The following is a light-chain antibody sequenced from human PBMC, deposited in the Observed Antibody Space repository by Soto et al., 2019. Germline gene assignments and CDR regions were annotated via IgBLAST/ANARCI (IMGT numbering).Light chain of an antibody. V-gene: IGKV3-11*01. CDR3: QQRSSWPIT. Sequence: EIVLTQSPATLSLSPGERATLSCRASLSISNSLAWYQQKPGQAPRLLIYEASNRATGIPDRFSGSGSGTDFNLTISRLETEDFAVYECQQRSSWPITFGQGTRLEIK. CDR1: LSISNS. J-gene: IGKJ5*01. CDR2: EAS.